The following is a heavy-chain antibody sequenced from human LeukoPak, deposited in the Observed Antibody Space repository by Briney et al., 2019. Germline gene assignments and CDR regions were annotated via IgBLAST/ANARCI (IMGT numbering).Heavy chain of an antibody. CDR3: ARDRTANWANWFDP. Sequence: PSETLSLTCTVSGGSISSYYWSWIRQPAGKGLEWIGRIYTSGSTNYNPSLKSRVTMSVDTSKNQFSLKLSSVTAADTAVYYCARDRTANWANWFDPWGQGTLVTVSS. CDR1: GGSISSYY. J-gene: IGHJ5*02. CDR2: IYTSGST. V-gene: IGHV4-4*07. D-gene: IGHD7-27*01.